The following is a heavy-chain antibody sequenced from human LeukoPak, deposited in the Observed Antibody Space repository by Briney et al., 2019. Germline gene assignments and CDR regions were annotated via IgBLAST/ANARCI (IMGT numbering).Heavy chain of an antibody. CDR2: IYYSGST. V-gene: IGHV4-39*01. J-gene: IGHJ5*02. D-gene: IGHD2-2*02. CDR3: ARHLGYCSSTSCYSRFDP. CDR1: GGSISSSSYY. Sequence: SETLSLTCTVSGGSISSSSYYWGWIRQPPGKGLEWIGSIYYSGSTYYNPSLKSRVTISVDTSKNQFSLKLSSVTAADTAVYYCARHLGYCSSTSCYSRFDPWGQGTLVTVSS.